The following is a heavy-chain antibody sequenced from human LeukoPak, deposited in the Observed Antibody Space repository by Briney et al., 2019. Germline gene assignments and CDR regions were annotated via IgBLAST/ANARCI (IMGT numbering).Heavy chain of an antibody. Sequence: ASVKVSCKTSGYTFTGYYIHWVRQAPGQGLEWMEWINPNSGATVYSQNFQGRVTMTRDTSISTAYMELSALRSDDTALYYCTREDYWGRGTLVTVSS. J-gene: IGHJ4*02. V-gene: IGHV1-2*02. CDR1: GYTFTGYY. CDR3: TREDY. CDR2: INPNSGAT.